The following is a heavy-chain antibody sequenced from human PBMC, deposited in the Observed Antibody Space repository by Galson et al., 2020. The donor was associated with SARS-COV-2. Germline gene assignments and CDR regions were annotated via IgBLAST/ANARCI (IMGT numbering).Heavy chain of an antibody. CDR2: IIHRLDVA. J-gene: IGHJ6*03. Sequence: SVQVSCKASGGTMRSPAIIWVRQPPGQGLAWMGGIIHRLDVANYAQKLQGRVTLTVDKSSNIAYMELSSLTSEDTRIYYCARDGAGGGMAWVHYFCYCMDCWGKGTTVTVSS. D-gene: IGHD1-1*01. CDR1: GGTMRSPA. V-gene: IGHV1-69*10. CDR3: ARDGAGGGMAWVHYFCYCMDC.